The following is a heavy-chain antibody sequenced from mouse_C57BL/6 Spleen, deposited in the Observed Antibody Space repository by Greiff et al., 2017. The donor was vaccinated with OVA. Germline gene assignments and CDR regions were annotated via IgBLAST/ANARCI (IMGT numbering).Heavy chain of an antibody. Sequence: QVQLQQPGTELVKPGASVKLSCKASGYTFTSYWMHWVKQRPGQGLEWIGNINPSNGGTNYNEKIKSKATLTVDKSSSTAYMQLSSLTSEDSAVYYCARETDYYGSRDWYFDVWGTGTTVTVSS. CDR2: INPSNGGT. CDR1: GYTFTSYW. J-gene: IGHJ1*03. V-gene: IGHV1-53*01. D-gene: IGHD1-1*01. CDR3: ARETDYYGSRDWYFDV.